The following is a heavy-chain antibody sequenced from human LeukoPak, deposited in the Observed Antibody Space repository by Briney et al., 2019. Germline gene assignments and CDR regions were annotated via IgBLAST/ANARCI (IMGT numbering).Heavy chain of an antibody. J-gene: IGHJ4*02. D-gene: IGHD6-19*01. Sequence: GRSLRLSCAASGFTFSNYAMHWVRQAPGKGLEWVAVISYDGSNKYYADSVKGRFTISRDNSKNTLYLQMNSLRAEDTAVYYCAREPYSSGWYFSYYFDYWGQGTLVTGSS. CDR3: AREPYSSGWYFSYYFDY. CDR1: GFTFSNYA. V-gene: IGHV3-30-3*01. CDR2: ISYDGSNK.